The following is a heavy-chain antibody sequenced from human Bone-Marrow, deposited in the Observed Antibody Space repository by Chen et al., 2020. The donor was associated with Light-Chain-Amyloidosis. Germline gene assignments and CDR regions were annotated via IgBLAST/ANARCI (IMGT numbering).Heavy chain of an antibody. V-gene: IGHV3-21*04. D-gene: IGHD5-18*01. CDR3: ARDLKVRGYNYGYYTPGIDI. CDR2: ISSGSDYR. Sequence: DVRLVESGGGLVQPGGSLRLSCAASGFTFSSYAMNWVRQAPGKGLEWVSSISSGSDYRFYADSVKGRFSISRDNAQNSLFLQMNSLTVEDTAVYYCARDLKVRGYNYGYYTPGIDIWGQGTLVAVSA. CDR1: GFTFSSYA. J-gene: IGHJ4*02.